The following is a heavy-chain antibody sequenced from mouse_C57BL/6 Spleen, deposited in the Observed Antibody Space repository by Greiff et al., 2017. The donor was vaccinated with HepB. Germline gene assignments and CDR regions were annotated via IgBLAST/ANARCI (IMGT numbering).Heavy chain of an antibody. Sequence: EVHLVESGGGLVKPGGSLKLSCAASGFTFSDYGMHWVRQAPEKGLEWVAYISSGSSTIYYADTVKGRFTISRDNAKNTLFLQMTSLRSEDTAMYYCARDYGSSPRYFDVWGTGTTVTVSS. CDR3: ARDYGSSPRYFDV. V-gene: IGHV5-17*01. J-gene: IGHJ1*03. CDR2: ISSGSSTI. D-gene: IGHD1-1*01. CDR1: GFTFSDYG.